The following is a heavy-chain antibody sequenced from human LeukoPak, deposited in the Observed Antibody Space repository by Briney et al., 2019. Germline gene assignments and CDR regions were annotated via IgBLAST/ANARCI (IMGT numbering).Heavy chain of an antibody. CDR1: GGSFSGYY. CDR2: INHSGST. CDR3: ARFGSSTRRYYFDY. J-gene: IGHJ4*02. Sequence: SETLSLTCAVYGGSFSGYYWSWIRQPPGKGLEWIGEINHSGSTNYNPSLKSRVTISVDTSKNQFSLKLSSVTAADTAVYYCARFGSSTRRYYFDYWGQGTLVTVSS. D-gene: IGHD2-2*01. V-gene: IGHV4-34*01.